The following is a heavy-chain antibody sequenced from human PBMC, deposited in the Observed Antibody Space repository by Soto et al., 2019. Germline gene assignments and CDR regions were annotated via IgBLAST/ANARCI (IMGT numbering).Heavy chain of an antibody. CDR1: GFTFSDYY. CDR3: AREAAENVGTFDI. Sequence: GGSLRLSCAASGFTFSDYYMSWIRQAPGKGLVWVSHISGDGSSKCYADSVKGRFTISRDSAKNTLYLQMNSLRADDAALYYCAREAAENVGTFDIWGQGTMVTVSS. CDR2: ISGDGSSK. D-gene: IGHD6-25*01. J-gene: IGHJ3*02. V-gene: IGHV3-11*04.